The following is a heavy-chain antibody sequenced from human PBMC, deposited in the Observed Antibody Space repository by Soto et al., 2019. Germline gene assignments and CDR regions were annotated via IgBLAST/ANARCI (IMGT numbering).Heavy chain of an antibody. CDR1: GFTFTRYS. V-gene: IGHV3-21*01. CDR2: ISSTTNYI. Sequence: EVQLVESGGGLVKPGGSLRLSCAASGFTFTRYSMNWVRQAPGKGLEWVSSISSTTNYIYYADSMKGRFTGSRDNAKNSVYLEMNSLSAEDTAVYYCARESEDLTSTFDYWGQGTLVTVSS. CDR3: ARESEDLTSTFDY. J-gene: IGHJ4*02.